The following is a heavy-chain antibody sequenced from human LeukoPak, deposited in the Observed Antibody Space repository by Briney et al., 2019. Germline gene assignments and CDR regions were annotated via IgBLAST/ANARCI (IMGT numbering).Heavy chain of an antibody. D-gene: IGHD5-18*01. CDR2: ISSSSSYI. Sequence: PGGSLRLSCAASGFTFSSYSMHWVRQAPGKGLEWVSSISSSSSYIYYADSVKGRFTISRDNAKNSLYLQMNSLRAEDTAVYYCARDASSSGGYSFDPWGQGTLVTVSS. J-gene: IGHJ5*02. V-gene: IGHV3-21*01. CDR1: GFTFSSYS. CDR3: ARDASSSGGYSFDP.